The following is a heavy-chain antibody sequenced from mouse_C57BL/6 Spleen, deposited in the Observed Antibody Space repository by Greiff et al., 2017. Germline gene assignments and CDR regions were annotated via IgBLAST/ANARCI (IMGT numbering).Heavy chain of an antibody. Sequence: QVQLQQPGAELVMPGASVKLSCKASGYTFTSYWMHWVKQRPGQGLEWIGEIDPSDSYTNYNQKFKGKSTLTVDKSSSTAYMQLSSLTSEDSAVDYCARGERVYDYLYAMDYWGQGTSVTVSS. D-gene: IGHD2-4*01. V-gene: IGHV1-69*01. CDR1: GYTFTSYW. CDR2: IDPSDSYT. J-gene: IGHJ4*01. CDR3: ARGERVYDYLYAMDY.